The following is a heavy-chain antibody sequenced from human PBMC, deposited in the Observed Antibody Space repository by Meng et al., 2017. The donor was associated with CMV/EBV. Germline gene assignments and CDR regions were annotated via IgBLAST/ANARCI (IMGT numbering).Heavy chain of an antibody. V-gene: IGHV3-20*04. CDR1: GFTFDDYG. J-gene: IGHJ6*02. CDR2: INWNGGST. CDR3: ARDQSGSYYDFWSGYYTEKYYYGMDV. D-gene: IGHD3-3*01. Sequence: GESLKISCAASGFTFDDYGMSWVRQAPGKGLEWVSGINWNGGSTGYADSVKGRFTISRDNAKNSLYLQMNSLRAEDTALYYCARDQSGSYYDFWSGYYTEKYYYGMDVWGQGTTVTVS.